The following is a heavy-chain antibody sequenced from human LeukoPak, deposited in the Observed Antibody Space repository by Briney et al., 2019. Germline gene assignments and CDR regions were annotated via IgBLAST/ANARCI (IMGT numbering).Heavy chain of an antibody. CDR2: ISSSGSTI. D-gene: IGHD3-22*01. CDR3: AKDGYYDSSAYYYVRYFDL. Sequence: GGSLRLSCAASGFTFSDYCMSWIRQAPGKGLEWISYISSSGSTIYYADSVKGRFTISRDNAKNSLYLQMNSQRAEDTAVYYCAKDGYYDSSAYYYVRYFDLWGRGTLVTVSS. J-gene: IGHJ2*01. V-gene: IGHV3-11*01. CDR1: GFTFSDYC.